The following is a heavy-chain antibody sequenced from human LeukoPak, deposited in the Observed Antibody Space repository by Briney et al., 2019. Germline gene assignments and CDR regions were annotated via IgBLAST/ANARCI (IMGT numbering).Heavy chain of an antibody. CDR2: IYTSGST. CDR1: GGSISSGSYY. D-gene: IGHD3-10*01. J-gene: IGHJ6*02. CDR3: ARGIFGSGSSPYYYYGMDV. V-gene: IGHV4-61*02. Sequence: PSQTLSLTCTVSGGSISSGSYYWSWIRQPAGKGLEWIGRIYTSGSTNYNPSLKSRVTISVDTSKHQFSLKLSSMTAADTAVYYCARGIFGSGSSPYYYYGMDVWGQGTTVTVSS.